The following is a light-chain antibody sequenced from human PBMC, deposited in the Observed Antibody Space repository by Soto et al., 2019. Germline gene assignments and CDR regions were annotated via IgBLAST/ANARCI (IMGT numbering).Light chain of an antibody. V-gene: IGLV2-14*01. CDR2: DVS. CDR1: SSDVGGYNY. CDR3: SSYTSSSTLYV. Sequence: QSALTQPASVSGSPGQSITISCTGTSSDVGGYNYVSWYQQHPGKSPKLMIYDVSNRPSGVSNRFSGSKSVNTASLTISGRQAEDEADYHCSSYTSSSTLYVFGTGTKLTVL. J-gene: IGLJ1*01.